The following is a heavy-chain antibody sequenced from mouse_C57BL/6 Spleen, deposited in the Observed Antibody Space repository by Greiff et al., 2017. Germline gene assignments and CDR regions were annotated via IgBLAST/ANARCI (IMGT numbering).Heavy chain of an antibody. J-gene: IGHJ2*01. CDR3: ARAPTAQAYYFDD. V-gene: IGHV1-64*01. D-gene: IGHD3-2*02. Sequence: QVQLQQPGAELVKPGASVKLSCKASGYTFTSYWMHWVKQRPGQGLEWIGMIHPNRGSTTYNEKFKSKATLTVDNSSSTAYMQLSSLTSEDSAVYYCARAPTAQAYYFDDGGQGTTLTVSS. CDR1: GYTFTSYW. CDR2: IHPNRGST.